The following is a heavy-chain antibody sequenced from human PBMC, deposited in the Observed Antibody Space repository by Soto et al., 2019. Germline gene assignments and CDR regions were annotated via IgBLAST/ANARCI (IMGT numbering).Heavy chain of an antibody. CDR2: ISYDGFNK. V-gene: IGHV3-30-3*01. Sequence: QVQLVESGGGVVQPGRSLRLSCAASGFTFSNYAMHWVRQAPGKGLAWVGVISYDGFNKYYADAVKGRFTISRDNSKNTLYLQMTSLRAEDTAVYFCAREWRGAVAGSLDYWGQGTLVTVSS. D-gene: IGHD6-19*01. J-gene: IGHJ4*02. CDR1: GFTFSNYA. CDR3: AREWRGAVAGSLDY.